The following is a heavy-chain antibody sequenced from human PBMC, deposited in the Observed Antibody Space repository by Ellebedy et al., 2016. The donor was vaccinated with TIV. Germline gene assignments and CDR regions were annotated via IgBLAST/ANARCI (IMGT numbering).Heavy chain of an antibody. CDR3: ARSTTSTGRVY. Sequence: GESLKISCVASGFTFSNYNMNWVRQSPGKGLEWVSSIRSTGSDKYYADSVMGRFTISRDNAKNSLYLQMNSLRAEDTAVYYCARSTTSTGRVYWGQGTLVAVSS. V-gene: IGHV3-21*01. D-gene: IGHD4-11*01. CDR2: IRSTGSDK. CDR1: GFTFSNYN. J-gene: IGHJ4*02.